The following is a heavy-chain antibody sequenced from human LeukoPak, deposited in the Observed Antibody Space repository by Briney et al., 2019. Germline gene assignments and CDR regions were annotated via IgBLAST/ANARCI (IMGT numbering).Heavy chain of an antibody. CDR3: ARSPPLMRYDFWSGYYTPHYYGMDV. CDR2: INHSGST. Sequence: SETLSLTCAVYGGSFSGYYWSWIRQPPGKGLEWIGEINHSGSTNYNPSLKSRVTISVDTSKNQFSLKLSSVTAADTAVYYCARSPPLMRYDFWSGYYTPHYYGMDVWGQGTTVSVSS. J-gene: IGHJ6*02. CDR1: GGSFSGYY. V-gene: IGHV4-34*01. D-gene: IGHD3-3*01.